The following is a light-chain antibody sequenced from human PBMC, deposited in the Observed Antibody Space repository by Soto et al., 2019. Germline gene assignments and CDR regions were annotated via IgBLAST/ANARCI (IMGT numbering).Light chain of an antibody. J-gene: IGKJ2*01. Sequence: EIVLTQSPATLSLSPGERATLSCRASQSVSSYLAWYQQKPGQAPRLLIYDASNRATGIPARFSGSGSGTDIALTISSRELEAFAFYYCHQRNNWPTIYTFGHGTKLEIK. CDR2: DAS. V-gene: IGKV3-11*01. CDR1: QSVSSY. CDR3: HQRNNWPTIYT.